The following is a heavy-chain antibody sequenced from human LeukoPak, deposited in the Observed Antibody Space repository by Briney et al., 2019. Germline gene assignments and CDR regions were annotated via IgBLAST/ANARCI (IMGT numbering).Heavy chain of an antibody. Sequence: ASVKVSCKASGYTFTSSVISWVRQAPGQGREWMGWISPYNDNTNYAQKLQGRVTMTTDTSTSTAYMELRSLRSDDTAVYYCARALGYQLLSWWFDPWGQGTLVTVSS. V-gene: IGHV1-18*01. CDR2: ISPYNDNT. CDR1: GYTFTSSV. CDR3: ARALGYQLLSWWFDP. D-gene: IGHD2-2*01. J-gene: IGHJ5*02.